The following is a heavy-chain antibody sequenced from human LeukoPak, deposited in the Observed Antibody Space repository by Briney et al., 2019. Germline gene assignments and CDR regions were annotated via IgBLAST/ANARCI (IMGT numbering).Heavy chain of an antibody. CDR2: ISAYNGNT. V-gene: IGHV1-18*04. D-gene: IGHD1-26*01. CDR1: GYTFTGYY. J-gene: IGHJ5*02. Sequence: ASVKVSCKASGYTFTGYYMHWVRQAPGQGLEWMGWISAYNGNTNYAQKLQGRVTMTTDTSTSTAYMELRSLRSDDTAVYYCARVISGSYGSNWFDPWGQGTLVTVSS. CDR3: ARVISGSYGSNWFDP.